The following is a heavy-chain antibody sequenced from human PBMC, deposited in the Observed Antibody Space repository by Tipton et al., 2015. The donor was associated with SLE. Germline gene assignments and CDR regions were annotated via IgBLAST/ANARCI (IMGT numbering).Heavy chain of an antibody. V-gene: IGHV3-21*06. CDR2: ISSGSSYI. J-gene: IGHJ4*02. CDR3: ARGTSAAAGFDY. Sequence: SLRLSCAASGFIFSTYSMNWVRQAPGEGLEWVSSISSGSSYIYYADSVKGRFTISRDNAKNSLYLQMNSLRAEDTAVYYCARGTSAAAGFDYWGQGTLVTVSS. D-gene: IGHD6-13*01. CDR1: GFIFSTYS.